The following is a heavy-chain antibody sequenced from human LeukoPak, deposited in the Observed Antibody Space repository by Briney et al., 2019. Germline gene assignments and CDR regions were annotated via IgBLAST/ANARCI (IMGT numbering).Heavy chain of an antibody. J-gene: IGHJ5*02. CDR1: GGTFSSYT. CDR2: IIPILGIA. V-gene: IGHV1-69*02. CDR3: ARALAAPNNWFDP. D-gene: IGHD6-6*01. Sequence: GPSVKVSCTASGGTFSSYTISWVRQAPGQGLEWMGRIIPILGIANYAQKSQGRVTITTDKSTSTAYMELSSLRSEDTAVYYCARALAAPNNWFDPWGQGTLVTVSS.